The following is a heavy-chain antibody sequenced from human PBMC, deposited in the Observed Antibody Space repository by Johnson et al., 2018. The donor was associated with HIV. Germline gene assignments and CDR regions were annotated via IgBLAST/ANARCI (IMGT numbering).Heavy chain of an antibody. V-gene: IGHV3-30*04. D-gene: IGHD6-13*01. CDR3: AKDQTPRVAAAGDDAFDI. CDR1: GFTFSSYA. CDR2: ISYDGSNK. Sequence: QVQLVESGGGVVRPGGSLRLSCAASGFTFSSYAMHWVRQAPGKGLEWVAVISYDGSNKYYADSVKGRFTISRDNSKNTLYLQMNSLRAEDTAVYYCAKDQTPRVAAAGDDAFDIWGQGTMVTVSS. J-gene: IGHJ3*02.